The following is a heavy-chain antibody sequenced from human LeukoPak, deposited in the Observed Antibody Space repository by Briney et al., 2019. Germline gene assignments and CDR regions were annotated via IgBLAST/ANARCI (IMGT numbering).Heavy chain of an antibody. CDR2: INHSGST. D-gene: IGHD1-1*01. V-gene: IGHV4-34*01. Sequence: SETLSLTCAVYGGSFSGYYWSWVRQPPGKGLEWIGEINHSGSTNYNPSLKSRVTISVDTSKNQFSLKLSSVTAADTAVYYCARTRHYPDYWGQGTLVTVSS. CDR3: ARTRHYPDY. J-gene: IGHJ4*02. CDR1: GGSFSGYY.